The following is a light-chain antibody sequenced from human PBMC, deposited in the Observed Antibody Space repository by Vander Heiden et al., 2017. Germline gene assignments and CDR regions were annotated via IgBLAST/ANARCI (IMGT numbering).Light chain of an antibody. Sequence: EIVLTQSPATLSLSPGDRATLSCRASQSVSDFLVWYQHKPGQAPRLLIYDASKRATGIPTRFSGSGSGTDFTLTISSLEPEDFAVYYCLQRDNWGLTFGGGTKVEIK. J-gene: IGKJ4*01. CDR1: QSVSDF. CDR3: LQRDNWGLT. CDR2: DAS. V-gene: IGKV3-11*01.